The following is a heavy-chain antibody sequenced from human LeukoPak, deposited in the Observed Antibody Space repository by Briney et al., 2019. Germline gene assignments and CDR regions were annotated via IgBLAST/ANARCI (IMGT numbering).Heavy chain of an antibody. CDR3: ARFLTATMHS. CDR2: IYHSGST. J-gene: IGHJ4*02. D-gene: IGHD1-7*01. Sequence: PSQTLSLTCAVSGGSIDVVNYYWSWFRQPPGKGLEWIGYIYHSGSTYYNLSLKNRITISIDTSKNQFSLQMTSVTAADTAVYYCARFLTATMHSWGQGTLVTVSS. V-gene: IGHV4-30-2*01. CDR1: GGSIDVVNYY.